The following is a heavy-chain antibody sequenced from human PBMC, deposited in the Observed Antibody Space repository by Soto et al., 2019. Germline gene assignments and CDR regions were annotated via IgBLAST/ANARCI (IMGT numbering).Heavy chain of an antibody. CDR3: ARTIIAARTGWFDP. CDR2: INSDGSST. D-gene: IGHD6-6*01. J-gene: IGHJ5*02. CDR1: GFTFSSYW. V-gene: IGHV3-74*01. Sequence: GGSLRLSCAASGFTFSSYWMHWVRQAPGKGLVWVSRINSDGSSTSYADSVKGRFTISRDNAKNTLYLQMNSLRAEDTAVYYCARTIIAARTGWFDPWGQGTLVTVSS.